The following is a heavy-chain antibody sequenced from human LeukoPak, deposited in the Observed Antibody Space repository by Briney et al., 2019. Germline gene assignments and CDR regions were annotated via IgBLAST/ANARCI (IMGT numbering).Heavy chain of an antibody. J-gene: IGHJ6*02. D-gene: IGHD2-2*01. V-gene: IGHV4-59*11. CDR2: IYYSGST. CDR3: AKVGAASRNYYYYGIDV. Sequence: SETLSLTCRVSGDSMSSHYWSWIRQPPGKGLEWIGYIYYSGSTHYNSSLKSRVTISIDTSKSHFSLNLSSMTAGDTAIYYCAKVGAASRNYYYYGIDVWGQGTTVTVSS. CDR1: GDSMSSHY.